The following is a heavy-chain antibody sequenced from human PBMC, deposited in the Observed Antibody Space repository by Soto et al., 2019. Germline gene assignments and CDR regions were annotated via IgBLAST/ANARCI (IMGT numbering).Heavy chain of an antibody. CDR2: ISSTSTSI. CDR3: TRDPGQFYYGINWFDP. Sequence: LRLSCAASGVTFNTYTLTWVRQAPGKGLEWVSSISSTSTSIYYADSVKGRFTISRDNAKNSLYLQMNSLRAEDTAVYYCTRDPGQFYYGINWFDPWGQGTLVTVSS. CDR1: GVTFNTYT. J-gene: IGHJ5*02. D-gene: IGHD3-10*01. V-gene: IGHV3-21*01.